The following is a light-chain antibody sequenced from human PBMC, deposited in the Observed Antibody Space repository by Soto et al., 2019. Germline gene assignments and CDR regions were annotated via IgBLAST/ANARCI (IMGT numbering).Light chain of an antibody. V-gene: IGKV3-11*01. CDR3: QQRSNWPRT. Sequence: EIVLTQSPATLSLSPGERATLSCRASRSVSSYLAWYQQKPGQAPRLLIYDASNRATGIPARFSGSGSGTEFTLTISSLEPEDFAVYYCQQRSNWPRTFGQGTRLEIK. CDR1: RSVSSY. CDR2: DAS. J-gene: IGKJ5*01.